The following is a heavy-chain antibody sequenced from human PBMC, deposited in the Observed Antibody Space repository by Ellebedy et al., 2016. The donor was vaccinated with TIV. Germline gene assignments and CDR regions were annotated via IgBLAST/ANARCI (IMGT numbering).Heavy chain of an antibody. CDR1: GFTFSSYS. J-gene: IGHJ6*02. Sequence: GGSLRLSXAASGFTFSSYSMNWVRQAPGKGLEWVSSISSSSYIYYADSVKGRFTISRDNAKNSLYLQMNSLRAEDTAVYYCARDYGDYVYYYGMDVWGQGTTVTVSS. D-gene: IGHD4-17*01. CDR3: ARDYGDYVYYYGMDV. CDR2: ISSSSYI. V-gene: IGHV3-21*01.